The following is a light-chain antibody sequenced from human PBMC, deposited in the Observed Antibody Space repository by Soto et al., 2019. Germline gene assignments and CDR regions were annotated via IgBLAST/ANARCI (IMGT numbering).Light chain of an antibody. CDR3: QQYNSYPYT. CDR1: QSISSW. V-gene: IGKV1-5*03. CDR2: KAS. J-gene: IGKJ2*01. Sequence: DVQMTQSPSAMSASVGDRVTITCRASQSISSWLAWYQQKPGKAPKLLIYKASSLESGVPSRFSGSGSGTEFTLTISSLQPDDFATYYCQQYNSYPYTFGQGTKLEIK.